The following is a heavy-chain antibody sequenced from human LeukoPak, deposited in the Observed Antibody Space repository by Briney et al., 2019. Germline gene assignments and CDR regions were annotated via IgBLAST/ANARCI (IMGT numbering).Heavy chain of an antibody. D-gene: IGHD1-14*01. CDR3: ARATNHYNGLDP. V-gene: IGHV5-51*01. J-gene: IGHJ5*02. CDR2: IYPGDSDT. Sequence: NRGASLQISAICSGSSFTNYWIACVRPLPGKVLEWMGIIYPGDSDTRYSPSFQGHVTISADKSISTAYLYWSSLEASDTALYYCARATNHYNGLDPWGQGTLVIVSS. CDR1: GSSFTNYW.